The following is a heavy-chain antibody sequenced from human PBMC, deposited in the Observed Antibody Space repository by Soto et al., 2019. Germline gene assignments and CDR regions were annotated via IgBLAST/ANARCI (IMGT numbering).Heavy chain of an antibody. CDR3: AREQIMTGTRSFDY. CDR2: INPHSGGT. J-gene: IGHJ4*02. D-gene: IGHD1-7*01. V-gene: IGHV1-2*02. CDR1: GYTFTGNY. Sequence: RASVKVSCKASGYTFTGNYVHWVRQAPGQGLEWLGWINPHSGGTDYAQGFQGRVTMTRDTSISTAYMELSRLTSDDTAVYYCAREQIMTGTRSFDYWGQGTLVTVSS.